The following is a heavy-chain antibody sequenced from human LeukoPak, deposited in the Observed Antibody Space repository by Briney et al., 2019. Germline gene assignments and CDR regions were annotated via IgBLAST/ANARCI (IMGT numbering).Heavy chain of an antibody. CDR2: IYPGDSDT. Sequence: GESLKISCKGSGDSFTSYWIGWVRQMPGQGLEWLGIIYPGDSDTTYSPSFQGQVTISADKSISTAYLQWSSLKASDTAMYYCARRYYYDSSALKGITYFDYWGQGTLVTVSS. CDR3: ARRYYYDSSALKGITYFDY. J-gene: IGHJ4*02. D-gene: IGHD3-22*01. V-gene: IGHV5-51*01. CDR1: GDSFTSYW.